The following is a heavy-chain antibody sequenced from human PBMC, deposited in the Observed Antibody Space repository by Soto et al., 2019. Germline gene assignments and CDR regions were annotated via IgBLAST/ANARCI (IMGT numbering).Heavy chain of an antibody. Sequence: QVQLVQSGAEVKKPGASVKVSCKASGYTFTSYGISWVRQAPGQGLEWMRWISADNGNTNYAQKLQGRVTMTTDTSTSTAYMELRSLRSDDTAVYYCARADYDIFTAYRAPYGMDVWGQGTTVTVSS. V-gene: IGHV1-18*01. J-gene: IGHJ6*02. CDR3: ARADYDIFTAYRAPYGMDV. D-gene: IGHD3-9*01. CDR2: ISADNGNT. CDR1: GYTFTSYG.